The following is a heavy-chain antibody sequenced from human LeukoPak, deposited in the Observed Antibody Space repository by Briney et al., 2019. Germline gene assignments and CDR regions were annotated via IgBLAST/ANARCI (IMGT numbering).Heavy chain of an antibody. Sequence: GESLKISCKGSGSRFTSYWIGWVRRLPGKGLEWMGIIYPGDSDTRYSPSFQGQVTISADKSISTAYLQWSSLKASDTAMYYCARPTVGTTAWDYFDYWGQGTLVTVSS. D-gene: IGHD1-26*01. J-gene: IGHJ4*02. CDR2: IYPGDSDT. CDR3: ARPTVGTTAWDYFDY. CDR1: GSRFTSYW. V-gene: IGHV5-51*01.